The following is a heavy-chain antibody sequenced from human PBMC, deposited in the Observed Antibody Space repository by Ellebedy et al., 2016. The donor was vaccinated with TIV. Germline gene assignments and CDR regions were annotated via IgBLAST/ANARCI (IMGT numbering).Heavy chain of an antibody. J-gene: IGHJ4*02. CDR2: IYSNGST. D-gene: IGHD1-26*01. CDR1: GGSIRNYY. Sequence: MPGGSLRLSCTVSGGSIRNYYWGWIRQPPGKGLEWIGYIYSNGSTKYNPSLKSLVTISVDTSKNQFSLKLTSVSAADTAVYYCTRLPKSRVGVTGHFDYWGQGTLVTVSS. CDR3: TRLPKSRVGVTGHFDY. V-gene: IGHV4-59*01.